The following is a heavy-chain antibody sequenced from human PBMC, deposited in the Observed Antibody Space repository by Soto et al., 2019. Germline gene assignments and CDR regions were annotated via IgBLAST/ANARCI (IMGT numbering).Heavy chain of an antibody. CDR2: ISAYNGNT. D-gene: IGHD2-15*01. CDR1: GYTFTSYG. J-gene: IGHJ5*02. V-gene: IGHV1-18*01. Sequence: GASVKVSCKASGYTFTSYGISWVRQAPGQGLEWMGWISAYNGNTNYAQKLQGGVTMTTDTSTSTAYMELRSLRSDDTAVYYCARDVGDCSGGSCYSIGFDPWGQGTLVTVSS. CDR3: ARDVGDCSGGSCYSIGFDP.